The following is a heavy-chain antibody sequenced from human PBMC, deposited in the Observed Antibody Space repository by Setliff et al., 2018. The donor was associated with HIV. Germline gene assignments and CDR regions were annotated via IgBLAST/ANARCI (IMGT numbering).Heavy chain of an antibody. D-gene: IGHD3-22*01. CDR2: ISPHNGDT. CDR1: GYTFTSYG. CDR3: ARRPDGSGSYYYLEY. J-gene: IGHJ4*02. Sequence: ASVKVSCKASGYTFTSYGISWARQAPGQGLEWMGWISPHNGDTNYAHNFQGRVTMTTDTTTNTAYLEVRSLRSDDTAVYYCARRPDGSGSYYYLEYWGQGTLVTVSS. V-gene: IGHV1-18*01.